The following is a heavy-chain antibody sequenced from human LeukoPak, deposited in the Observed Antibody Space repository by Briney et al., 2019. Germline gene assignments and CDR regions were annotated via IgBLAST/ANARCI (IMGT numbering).Heavy chain of an antibody. CDR3: ARASPNWNPPDY. J-gene: IGHJ4*02. CDR1: GGSLSGFF. D-gene: IGHD1-1*01. CDR2: IYNSGST. Sequence: SETLSLTCTVSGGSLSGFFWSWIRQPPGKGLEWIGYIYNSGSTDYNPSLKSRVTISEDTSNNQFSLKLKFVTAADTAVYYCARASPNWNPPDYWGRGTLVTVSS. V-gene: IGHV4-59*08.